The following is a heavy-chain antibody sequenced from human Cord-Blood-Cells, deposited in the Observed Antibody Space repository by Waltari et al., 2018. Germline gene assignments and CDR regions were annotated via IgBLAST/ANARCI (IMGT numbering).Heavy chain of an antibody. Sequence: QVQLQQWGAGLLKPSETLSLTCAVYGGSFSGYYWSWIRQPPGKGLEWIGEINHSGSTNYNPSLKSRVTISVATSKNQFSLKLSSVTAADTAVYYCARAPSIVGATGGFDYWGQGTLVTVSS. CDR3: ARAPSIVGATGGFDY. J-gene: IGHJ4*02. CDR2: INHSGST. CDR1: GGSFSGYY. D-gene: IGHD1-26*01. V-gene: IGHV4-34*01.